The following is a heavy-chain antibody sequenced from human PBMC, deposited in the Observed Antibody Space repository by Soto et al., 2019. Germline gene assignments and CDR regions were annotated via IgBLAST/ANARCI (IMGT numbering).Heavy chain of an antibody. CDR1: GYTFTSYY. V-gene: IGHV1-46*01. D-gene: IGHD3-10*01. J-gene: IGHJ4*01. CDR3: ARDLWLGESFRYYFDY. Sequence: ASVKVSCKASGYTFTSYYMHWVRQAPGQGLEWMGIINPSGGSTSYAQKFQGRVTITRDTSASTAYMELSSLTSEDTAPYYCARDLWLGESFRYYFDYWAQGTLVTVSS. CDR2: INPSGGST.